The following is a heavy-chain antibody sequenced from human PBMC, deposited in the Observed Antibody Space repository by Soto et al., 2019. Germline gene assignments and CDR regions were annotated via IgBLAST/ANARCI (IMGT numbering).Heavy chain of an antibody. CDR1: GGSVSQNYW. J-gene: IGHJ6*02. CDR2: IYHSGST. Sequence: PSETLSLTCTVSGGSVSQNYWWSWVRQSPGKGLEWIGKIYHSGSTNYSPSLKSRVTMSVDKSKNQFSLRLTSVTAADTAVYYCERTSEAPDYFYGMDVWGQGTTVTVSS. V-gene: IGHV4-4*02. CDR3: ERTSEAPDYFYGMDV. D-gene: IGHD1-26*01.